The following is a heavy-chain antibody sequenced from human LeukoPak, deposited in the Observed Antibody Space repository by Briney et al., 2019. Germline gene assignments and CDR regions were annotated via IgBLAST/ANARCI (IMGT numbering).Heavy chain of an antibody. Sequence: PSETLSLTCAVYGGSFSGYYWSWIRQPPGKGLEWIGEISHSGSTNYNPSLKSRVTISVDTSKNQFSLKLSSVTAADTAVYYCARGEGMGGYDLGYWGQGTLVTVSS. J-gene: IGHJ4*02. CDR2: ISHSGST. CDR3: ARGEGMGGYDLGY. CDR1: GGSFSGYY. V-gene: IGHV4-34*01. D-gene: IGHD5-12*01.